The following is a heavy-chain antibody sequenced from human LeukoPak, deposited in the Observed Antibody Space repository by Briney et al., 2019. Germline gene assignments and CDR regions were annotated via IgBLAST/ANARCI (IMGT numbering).Heavy chain of an antibody. CDR2: IGGSGDTT. V-gene: IGHV3-23*01. CDR1: GFTFRNFA. Sequence: GGSLRLSCSASGFTFRNFAMGWVRQAPGKGLEWVSTIGGSGDTTFYADSVAGRFTISRDNYMTTLYLQMNSLRAEDTAVYFCAKSRSGSANWALQIFDNWGQGTLVTVSS. CDR3: AKSRSGSANWALQIFDN. J-gene: IGHJ4*02. D-gene: IGHD1-1*01.